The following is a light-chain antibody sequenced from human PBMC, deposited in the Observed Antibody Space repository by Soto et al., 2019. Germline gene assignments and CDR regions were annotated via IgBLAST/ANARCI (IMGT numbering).Light chain of an antibody. J-gene: IGLJ1*01. CDR1: SSDVGGYNY. CDR2: EVT. CDR3: SSYTSSSTLDV. Sequence: QSVLTQPASVSGSPGQSITISCTGTSSDVGGYNYVCWYKQHPGKAPQLMIYEVTNRPSGVSDRFSGSKSGNTASLTISGLHAEDEADYYCSSYTSSSTLDVFGTGTKVTVL. V-gene: IGLV2-14*01.